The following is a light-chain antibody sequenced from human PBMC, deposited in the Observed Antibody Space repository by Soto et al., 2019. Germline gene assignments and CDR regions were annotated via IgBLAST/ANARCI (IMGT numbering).Light chain of an antibody. Sequence: EIVLTQSPGTLSLSPGEKATLSCRASQSVGDTFLSWYQQKPGLAPRLLIYGVSNRATGIPDRFSGSGSGTDFIITISRREPEDFALYYCGQFVSSPPRTFGQGTKVEIK. J-gene: IGKJ1*01. CDR3: GQFVSSPPRT. V-gene: IGKV3-20*01. CDR2: GVS. CDR1: QSVGDTF.